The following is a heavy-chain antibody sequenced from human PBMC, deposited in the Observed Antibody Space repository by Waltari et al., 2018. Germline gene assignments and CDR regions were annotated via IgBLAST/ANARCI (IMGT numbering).Heavy chain of an antibody. CDR1: GITFDDYA. CDR3: ATIRTREWELRRYFEY. CDR2: ISWNSGII. Sequence: EVEVVESGGGLVQPGRSLRLSCVVSGITFDDYAINWVRQIPGKGLEWVSGISWNSGIIGYADSVRGRFTISRDNARNSLYLQMDNLRPDDSAVYYCATIRTREWELRRYFEYWGQGTLVTVSS. D-gene: IGHD1-26*01. V-gene: IGHV3-9*01. J-gene: IGHJ4*02.